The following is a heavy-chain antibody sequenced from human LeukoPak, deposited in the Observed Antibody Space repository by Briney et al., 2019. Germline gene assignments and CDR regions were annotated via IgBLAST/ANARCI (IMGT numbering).Heavy chain of an antibody. V-gene: IGHV1-2*02. CDR1: GYTFTGYY. D-gene: IGHD3-3*01. J-gene: IGHJ6*03. CDR2: INPNSGGT. Sequence: ASVKVSCKASGYTFTGYYMRWVRQAPGQGLEWMGWINPNSGGTNYAQKFQGRVTMTRDTSISTAYMELSRLRSDDTAVYYCARDRQIGGRTYYDFWSGSYYMDVWGKGTTVTVSS. CDR3: ARDRQIGGRTYYDFWSGSYYMDV.